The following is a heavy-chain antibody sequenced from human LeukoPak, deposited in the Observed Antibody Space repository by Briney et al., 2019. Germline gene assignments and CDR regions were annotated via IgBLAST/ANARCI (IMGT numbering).Heavy chain of an antibody. Sequence: APVKVSCKASEYTFTGYYMHWVRQAPGQGLEWMGWINPNSGGTNYAQKFQGRVTMTRDTSISTAYMELSRLRSDDTAVYYCARDQPQYYDSSGYDVWGQGTLVTVSS. CDR2: INPNSGGT. CDR1: EYTFTGYY. J-gene: IGHJ4*02. CDR3: ARDQPQYYDSSGYDV. D-gene: IGHD3-22*01. V-gene: IGHV1-2*02.